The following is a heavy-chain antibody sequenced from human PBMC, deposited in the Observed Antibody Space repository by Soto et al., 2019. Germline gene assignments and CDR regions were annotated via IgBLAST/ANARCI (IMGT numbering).Heavy chain of an antibody. V-gene: IGHV5-51*01. CDR2: IYFGDSNV. J-gene: IGHJ4*02. D-gene: IGHD3-10*01. Sequence: GESLKISCQGFGDNFSNYWIGWVRQMPGKGLEFMVIIYFGDSNVRYSPSFKGQVTISADKSTITDYLQWSSMKASDAAVYYCARRRNKAGVPFYXWGQGTMFTVSX. CDR3: ARRRNKAGVPFYX. CDR1: GDNFSNYW.